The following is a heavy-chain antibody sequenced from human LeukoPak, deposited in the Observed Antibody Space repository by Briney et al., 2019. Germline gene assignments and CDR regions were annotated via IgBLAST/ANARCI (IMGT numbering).Heavy chain of an antibody. CDR1: GGSISSSSYY. V-gene: IGHV4-39*01. Sequence: SETLSLTCTVSGGSISSSSYYWGWIRQPLGKGLEWIGSIYYSGTTYYNPSLKSRVTISVDTSNNQFSLKLSSVTAADTSMYYCVTSYGSSWLRFDYWGQGTLVTVSS. J-gene: IGHJ4*02. CDR2: IYYSGTT. D-gene: IGHD6-13*01. CDR3: VTSYGSSWLRFDY.